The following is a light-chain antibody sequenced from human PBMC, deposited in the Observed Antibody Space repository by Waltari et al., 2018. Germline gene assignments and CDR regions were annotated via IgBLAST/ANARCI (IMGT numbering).Light chain of an antibody. Sequence: DIQMTQSPSSLSASVGDRVTITCQASQDISNYLNWYKQKPGKAPKRLIYDASNLETGVPSRFSGSGFGTDFTFTISSLQPEDIATYYCQQYDNLPRFTFGPGTKVDIK. CDR1: QDISNY. V-gene: IGKV1-33*01. CDR2: DAS. CDR3: QQYDNLPRFT. J-gene: IGKJ3*01.